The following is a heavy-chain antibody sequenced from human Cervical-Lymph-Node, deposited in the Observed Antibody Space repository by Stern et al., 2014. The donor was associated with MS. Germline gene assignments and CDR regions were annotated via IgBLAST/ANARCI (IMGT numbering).Heavy chain of an antibody. CDR3: AKDGTGSGKSLDY. CDR1: GFTFDDYA. D-gene: IGHD2-15*01. V-gene: IGHV3-9*01. CDR2: ITWNGGNT. Sequence: QLVESGGGLVQPGRSLRLSCAASGFTFDDYAMYWVRQAPGKGLEWVAGITWNGGNTGYADSVKGRFTISRDNAKNSLYLQMNSLRAEDTALYYCAKDGTGSGKSLDYWGQGTLVTVSS. J-gene: IGHJ4*02.